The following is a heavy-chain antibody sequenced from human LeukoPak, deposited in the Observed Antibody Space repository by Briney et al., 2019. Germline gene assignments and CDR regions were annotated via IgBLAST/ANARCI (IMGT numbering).Heavy chain of an antibody. CDR3: ARGGWGSRYYYYYMDV. D-gene: IGHD7-27*01. J-gene: IGHJ6*03. CDR1: GYTFTSYD. CDR2: MNPNRGNT. V-gene: IGHV1-8*03. Sequence: ASVTVSCTASGYTFTSYDINWVRQATGQGLEWMGWMNPNRGNTGYAQKFQGRVTITRNTSISTAYMELSSLRSEDTAVYYCARGGWGSRYYYYYMDVWGKGTTVTVSS.